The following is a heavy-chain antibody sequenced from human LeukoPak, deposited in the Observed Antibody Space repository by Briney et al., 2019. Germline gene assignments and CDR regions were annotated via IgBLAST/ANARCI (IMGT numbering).Heavy chain of an antibody. CDR1: GYTFTSYG. V-gene: IGHV1-18*01. CDR2: ISAYNGNT. CDR3: ARGIVLRYFDWLLWTAFDI. J-gene: IGHJ3*02. Sequence: ASVKVSCKASGYTFTSYGISWVRQAPGQGLEWMGWISAYNGNTNYAQKLQGRVTMTTDTSTSTAYMELGSLRSDDTAVYYCARGIVLRYFDWLLWTAFDIWGQGTMVTVSS. D-gene: IGHD3-9*01.